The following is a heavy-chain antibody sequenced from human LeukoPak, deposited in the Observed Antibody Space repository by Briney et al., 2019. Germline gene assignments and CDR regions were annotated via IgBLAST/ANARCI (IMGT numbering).Heavy chain of an antibody. CDR1: GGSFSGYY. D-gene: IGHD1-26*01. J-gene: IGHJ4*02. CDR2: INHSGST. Sequence: PSETLSLTCAVYGGSFSGYYWSWIRQPPGKGLEWIGEINHSGSTNYNPSLKSRVTILVDTSKNQFSLKLSSVTAADTAVYYCARVWELSFDYWGQGTLVTVSS. CDR3: ARVWELSFDY. V-gene: IGHV4-34*01.